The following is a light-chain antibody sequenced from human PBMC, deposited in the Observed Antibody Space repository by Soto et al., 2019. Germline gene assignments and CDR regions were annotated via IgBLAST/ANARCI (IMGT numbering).Light chain of an antibody. V-gene: IGLV1-47*01. J-gene: IGLJ2*01. CDR1: SSNIGSNY. Sequence: QSVLTQPPSASGTPGQMVTISCSGSSSNIGSNYVYWYQQLPGTAPKLLIYRNNQRPSGVPDRFSGSKSGTSASPAISGLRSEYEADYYCAAWDDSLSGPVFGGGTKLTVL. CDR3: AAWDDSLSGPV. CDR2: RNN.